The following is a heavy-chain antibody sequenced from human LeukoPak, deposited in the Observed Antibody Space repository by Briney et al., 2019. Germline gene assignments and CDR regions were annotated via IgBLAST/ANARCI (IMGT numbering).Heavy chain of an antibody. J-gene: IGHJ4*02. Sequence: RAGGSLRLSCAASGFTFDDYGMSWVRQAPGKGLEWVSGINWNGGSTGYADSVKGRFTISRGNAKNSLYLQMNSLRAEDTALYYCARDQAYDYGDYWGQGTLVTVSS. CDR3: ARDQAYDYGDY. D-gene: IGHD4-17*01. CDR2: INWNGGST. V-gene: IGHV3-20*04. CDR1: GFTFDDYG.